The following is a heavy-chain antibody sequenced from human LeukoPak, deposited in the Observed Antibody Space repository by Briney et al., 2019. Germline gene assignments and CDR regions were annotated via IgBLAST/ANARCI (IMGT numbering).Heavy chain of an antibody. J-gene: IGHJ6*03. CDR3: ARDQTEYYYYYYMDV. V-gene: IGHV3-30*01. CDR1: GFTFSSFA. Sequence: GGSLRLSCAASGFTFSSFAMHWVRQAPGKGLEWVAVISYDGGNKYHADSVKGRFTISRDNSKNTLYLQMNTLRAEDTAVYYCARDQTEYYYYYYMDVWGKGTTVTVSS. D-gene: IGHD1-1*01. CDR2: ISYDGGNK.